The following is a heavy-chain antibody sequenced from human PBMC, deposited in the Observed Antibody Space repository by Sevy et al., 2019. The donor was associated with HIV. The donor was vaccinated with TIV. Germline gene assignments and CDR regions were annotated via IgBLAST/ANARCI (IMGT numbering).Heavy chain of an antibody. J-gene: IGHJ4*02. V-gene: IGHV3-23*01. CDR2: ISGSGYST. D-gene: IGHD3-22*01. CDR3: AKEGGGYNYDSSGLFDY. Sequence: GGSLRLSCAASGFNFNTFAMSWVRQAPGKGLEWVSGISGSGYSTYYADSVKGRFTISRDNSKNTLYLQMNSLRAEDTAVYYCAKEGGGYNYDSSGLFDYWGQGTLVTVSS. CDR1: GFNFNTFA.